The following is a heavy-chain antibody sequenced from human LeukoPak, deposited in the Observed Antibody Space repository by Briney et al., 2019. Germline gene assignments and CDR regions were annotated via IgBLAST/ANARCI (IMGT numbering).Heavy chain of an antibody. J-gene: IGHJ4*02. V-gene: IGHV3-23*01. CDR1: GFTFSSDA. D-gene: IGHD5-12*01. CDR2: ISASGGGT. CDR3: AKGPKYGYSGYPLVPVDY. Sequence: PGGSLSPSCAASGFTFSSDAMAGVPQAPGKGLEWVSSISASGGGTYYADSVKGRFTIARDSSKNTLYLQMNSLRGEDTAVYYCAKGPKYGYSGYPLVPVDYWGQGTLVTVSS.